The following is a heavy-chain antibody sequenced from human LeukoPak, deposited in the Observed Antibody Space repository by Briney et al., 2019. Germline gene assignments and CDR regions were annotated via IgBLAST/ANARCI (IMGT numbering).Heavy chain of an antibody. Sequence: ASVKVSCKASGYTFTDYYMHWVRQAPGQGLEWMGWINPKSGVTDSAQKFQGRVTLTRDTSISTVYVELSRLTSDDTAVYYCAKTYDTSGYFHAYDFWGQGTLVTVS. D-gene: IGHD3-22*01. CDR2: INPKSGVT. CDR1: GYTFTDYY. J-gene: IGHJ4*02. V-gene: IGHV1-2*02. CDR3: AKTYDTSGYFHAYDF.